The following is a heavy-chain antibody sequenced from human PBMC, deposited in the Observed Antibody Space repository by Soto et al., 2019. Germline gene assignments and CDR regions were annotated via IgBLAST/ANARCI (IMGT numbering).Heavy chain of an antibody. J-gene: IGHJ5*02. V-gene: IGHV4-59*01. CDR3: ARDYPFDP. Sequence: QVRLQESGPQLVKPSATLSLTCTVSGGAFRSYFWSWIRQPPGKGLEWIGNIHYSGKSNNNPSFKSRVSMSIDPSKNQVSVRLTSVTAADTAVYYCARDYPFDPWGQGILVTVSS. CDR1: GGAFRSYF. CDR2: IHYSGKS.